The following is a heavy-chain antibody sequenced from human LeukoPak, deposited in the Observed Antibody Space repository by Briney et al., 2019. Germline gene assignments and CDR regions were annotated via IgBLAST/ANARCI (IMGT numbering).Heavy chain of an antibody. CDR3: ARDNNWGFDF. V-gene: IGHV3-48*04. D-gene: IGHD7-27*01. CDR1: GFVFSDYS. CDR2: IRGSGSGSGSGM. J-gene: IGHJ4*02. Sequence: PGGSLRLSCAASGFVFSDYSMNWVRQAPGKGLEWVSNIRGSGSGSGSGMYYTDSVKGRFTISRDNPKNSLYLQMSSLRAEDTAFYYCARDNNWGFDFWGQGALVTVSS.